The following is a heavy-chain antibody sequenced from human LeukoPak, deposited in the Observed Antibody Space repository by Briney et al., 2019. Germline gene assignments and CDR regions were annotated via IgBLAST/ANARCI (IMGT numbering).Heavy chain of an antibody. J-gene: IGHJ4*02. D-gene: IGHD2-21*01. CDR3: ITPLPYSAQ. CDR2: IKPKTDSETT. Sequence: PGGSLRLSCAASGFTFSNAYMNWVRQAPAKGLEWVSRIKPKTDSETTEYAAPVKDRFSISRDDSKSMMYFQMNSLKPADTAVYYCITPLPYSAQGGQGTLVTVSS. CDR1: GFTFSNAY. V-gene: IGHV3-15*07.